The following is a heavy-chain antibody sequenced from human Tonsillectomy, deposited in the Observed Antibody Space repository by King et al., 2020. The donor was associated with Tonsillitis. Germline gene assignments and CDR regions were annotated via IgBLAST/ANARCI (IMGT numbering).Heavy chain of an antibody. CDR2: IIPMTGTS. D-gene: IGHD7-27*01. CDR1: GGMFNSYG. CDR3: AGLGTASGYFDL. V-gene: IGHV1-69*01. Sequence: QLVQSGAEVKKPGSSVKVSCKASGGMFNSYGVSWVRQAPGQGLEWMGGIIPMTGTSNHAQKFQGRVTITADESTATAYMELSGLRSEDTAVDYCAGLGTASGYFDLWGRGTLVTVSS. J-gene: IGHJ2*01.